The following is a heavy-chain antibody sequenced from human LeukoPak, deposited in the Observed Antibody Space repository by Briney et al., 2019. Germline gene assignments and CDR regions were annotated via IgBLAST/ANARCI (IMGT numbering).Heavy chain of an antibody. CDR1: GFTFSGSA. Sequence: PGGSLRLSCAASGFTFSGSAMHWVRQASGKGLEWVGRIRSKANSYATAYAASVKGRFTISRDNSKNTAYLQMNSLKTEDTAVYYCIRRDYYDSSGYYDYWGQGTLVTVSS. CDR3: IRRDYYDSSGYYDY. CDR2: IRSKANSYAT. J-gene: IGHJ4*02. V-gene: IGHV3-73*01. D-gene: IGHD3-22*01.